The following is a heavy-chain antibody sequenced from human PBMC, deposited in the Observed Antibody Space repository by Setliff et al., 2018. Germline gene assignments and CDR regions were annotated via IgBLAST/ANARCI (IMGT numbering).Heavy chain of an antibody. D-gene: IGHD3-9*01. Sequence: PSETLSLTCTVSGYSISSGYIWGWIRQPPGKGLEWVGNIGHTGSINYNPSLKSRLTISRDTSKNQFSLKLSSVTAADTAVYYCARLNYDILTGYYGSPYYYGMGVWGQGTTVTVSS. V-gene: IGHV4-38-2*02. CDR1: GYSISSGYI. CDR2: IGHTGSI. J-gene: IGHJ6*02. CDR3: ARLNYDILTGYYGSPYYYGMGV.